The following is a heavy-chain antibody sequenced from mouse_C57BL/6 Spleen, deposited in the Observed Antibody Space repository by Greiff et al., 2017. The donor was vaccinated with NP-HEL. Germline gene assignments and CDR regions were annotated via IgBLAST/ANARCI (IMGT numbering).Heavy chain of an antibody. J-gene: IGHJ4*01. D-gene: IGHD1-1*01. CDR1: GYTFTSYW. Sequence: VQLQQSGAELVKPGASVKLSCKASGYTFTSYWMHWVKQRPGQGLEWIGMIHPNSGSTNYNEKFKSKATLTVDKSSSTAYMQLSSLTSEDSAVYYCARHYYYGSSLYAMDYWGQETSVTVSS. CDR3: ARHYYYGSSLYAMDY. V-gene: IGHV1-64*01. CDR2: IHPNSGST.